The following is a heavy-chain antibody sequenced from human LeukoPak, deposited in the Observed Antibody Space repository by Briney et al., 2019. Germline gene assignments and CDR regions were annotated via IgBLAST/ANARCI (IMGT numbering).Heavy chain of an antibody. Sequence: PSETLSLTCAVYGGSFSGYYWSWIRRPPGKGPEWIGEINHSGSTNYNPSLKSRVTISVDKSKNQFSLKLSSVTAADTAVYYCARIIAAAGTNWFDPWGQGTLVTVSS. CDR1: GGSFSGYY. CDR3: ARIIAAAGTNWFDP. CDR2: INHSGST. V-gene: IGHV4-34*01. J-gene: IGHJ5*02. D-gene: IGHD6-13*01.